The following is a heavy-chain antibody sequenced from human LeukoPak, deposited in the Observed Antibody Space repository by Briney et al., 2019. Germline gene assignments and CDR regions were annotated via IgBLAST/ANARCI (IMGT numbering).Heavy chain of an antibody. CDR1: GGSISSYY. Sequence: PSETLSLTCTVSGGSISSYYWSWIRQPPGKGLDWIGYIYYSGSTNYNPSLKSRVTISVDTSKKQFSLKLSSVTAADTAVYYCALYYYDSSGYYPWWGQGTLVTVSS. D-gene: IGHD3-22*01. V-gene: IGHV4-59*01. CDR2: IYYSGST. CDR3: ALYYYDSSGYYPW. J-gene: IGHJ4*02.